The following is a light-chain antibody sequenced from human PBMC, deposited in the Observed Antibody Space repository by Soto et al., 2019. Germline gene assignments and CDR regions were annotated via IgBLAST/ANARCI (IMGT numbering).Light chain of an antibody. Sequence: EIVMTQSPATLSVSPGERATLSCRASQSVSSNLTWYQQKPGQAPRLLIYSASTRATGIPARFSGSGSGTEFILPISSLQSEDFAVYYCQQYNNWPTWTFGQGTKVEIK. CDR2: SAS. CDR1: QSVSSN. V-gene: IGKV3-15*01. CDR3: QQYNNWPTWT. J-gene: IGKJ1*01.